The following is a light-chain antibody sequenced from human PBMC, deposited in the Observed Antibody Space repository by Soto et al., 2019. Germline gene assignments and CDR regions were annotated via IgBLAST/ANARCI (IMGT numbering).Light chain of an antibody. Sequence: EIVLTQSPATQSLSPGEGATLSCRASQSVSSYLAWYQQKPGQAPRLLIYDASNRATGIPARFSGSGSGTDFTLTISSLEPEDFAVYYCQQRSNWPGFTFGPGTKVDIK. CDR2: DAS. CDR3: QQRSNWPGFT. CDR1: QSVSSY. J-gene: IGKJ3*01. V-gene: IGKV3-11*01.